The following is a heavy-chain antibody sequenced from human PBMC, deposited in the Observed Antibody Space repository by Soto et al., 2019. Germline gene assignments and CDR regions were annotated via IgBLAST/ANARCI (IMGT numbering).Heavy chain of an antibody. CDR3: VRDNKGSGWPEFNY. D-gene: IGHD6-19*01. Sequence: QVQLVESGGGVVQPGRSLRLSCAASGFTFSSYGMHWVRQAPGKGLEWVAVIWCDGSNKYYADSVKGRFTISRDNSKNTLYLQMNSLRAEDTAVYDCVRDNKGSGWPEFNYWGQGSLVTVSS. V-gene: IGHV3-33*01. CDR2: IWCDGSNK. CDR1: GFTFSSYG. J-gene: IGHJ4*02.